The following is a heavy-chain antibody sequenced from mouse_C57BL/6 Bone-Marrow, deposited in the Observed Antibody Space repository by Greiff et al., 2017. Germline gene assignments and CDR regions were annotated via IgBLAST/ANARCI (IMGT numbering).Heavy chain of an antibody. CDR1: GYTFTSYW. CDR3: AYDYEAWFAY. V-gene: IGHV1-64*01. D-gene: IGHD2-4*01. Sequence: QVQLQQPGAELVKPGASVKLSCKASGYTFTSYWMHWVKQRPGQGLEWIGMIHPNSGSTNYNEKFKSKATLTVDKSSSTAYMQLSSLTSEGSAVYYCAYDYEAWFAYWGQGTLVTVSA. J-gene: IGHJ3*01. CDR2: IHPNSGST.